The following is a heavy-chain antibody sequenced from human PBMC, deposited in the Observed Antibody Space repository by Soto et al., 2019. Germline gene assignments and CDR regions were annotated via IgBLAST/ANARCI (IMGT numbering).Heavy chain of an antibody. V-gene: IGHV4-59*01. J-gene: IGHJ6*04. D-gene: IGHD3-16*02. CDR1: GGSISGYY. Sequence: SETLSLTCSDFGGSISGYYWSWIRQPPGKGLEWIGYVYSSGSTKYNPSLKSRVTISLDTSKKQFLLRVCSVTAADTAVFYCGRWKSSYLYYAMDVRGEGTTVTVSS. CDR2: VYSSGST. CDR3: GRWKSSYLYYAMDV.